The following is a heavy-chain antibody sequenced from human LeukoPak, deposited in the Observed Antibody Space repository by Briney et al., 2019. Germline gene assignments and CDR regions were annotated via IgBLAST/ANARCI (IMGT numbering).Heavy chain of an antibody. CDR3: ARVRYDFWSGYDNWFDP. CDR2: INSDGSST. D-gene: IGHD3-3*01. V-gene: IGHV3-74*01. CDR1: GFTFSSYW. J-gene: IGHJ5*02. Sequence: PGGSLRLPCAASGFTFSSYWMHWVRQAPGKGLVWVSRINSDGSSTSYADSVKGRFTISRDNAKNTLYLQMNSLRAEGTAVYYCARVRYDFWSGYDNWFDPWGQGTLVTVSS.